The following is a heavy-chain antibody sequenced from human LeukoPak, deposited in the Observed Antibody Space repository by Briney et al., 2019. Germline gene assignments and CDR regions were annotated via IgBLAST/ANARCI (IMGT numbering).Heavy chain of an antibody. CDR3: ARADCSGSTCYLRRSWFDP. V-gene: IGHV3-21*01. CDR1: GFRLSDYD. J-gene: IGHJ5*02. Sequence: PGGSLRLSCAASGFRLSDYDMNWVRQAPGKGLEWVSSISTGSRYIYYAYSVKGRFTISRDDAKSSLYLQMDYLRAEDTAVYYCARADCSGSTCYLRRSWFDPWGQGTQVTVSS. D-gene: IGHD2-2*01. CDR2: ISTGSRYI.